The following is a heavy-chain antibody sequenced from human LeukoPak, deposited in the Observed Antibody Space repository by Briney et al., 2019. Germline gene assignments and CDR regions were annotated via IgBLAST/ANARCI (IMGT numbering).Heavy chain of an antibody. D-gene: IGHD5-18*01. CDR1: GFTFSSYW. Sequence: GGSLSLSCAASGFTFSSYWMSWVRQAPGKGLEWVANIKLDGSETNYGDSVKGRFTISRDNAKNSLFLQMNSLRAEDTAVYYCARGYSYVFYWGQGTLVSVSS. V-gene: IGHV3-7*04. CDR2: IKLDGSET. J-gene: IGHJ4*02. CDR3: ARGYSYVFY.